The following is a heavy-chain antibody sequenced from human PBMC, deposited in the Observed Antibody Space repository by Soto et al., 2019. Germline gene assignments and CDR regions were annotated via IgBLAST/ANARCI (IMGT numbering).Heavy chain of an antibody. D-gene: IGHD5-18*01. Sequence: EVQLVESGGGLVKPGGSLRLSCAASGFTFSSYSMNWVRQAPGKGLEWVSSISSSSSYIYYADSVKGRFTISRDNAKNSLYLQLNSLRAEDTAVYYCAREQPGYSYGYGFGYWGQGTLVNVSA. CDR1: GFTFSSYS. J-gene: IGHJ4*02. V-gene: IGHV3-21*01. CDR2: ISSSSSYI. CDR3: AREQPGYSYGYGFGY.